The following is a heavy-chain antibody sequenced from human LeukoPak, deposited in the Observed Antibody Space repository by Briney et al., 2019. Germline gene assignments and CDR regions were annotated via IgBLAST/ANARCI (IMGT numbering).Heavy chain of an antibody. CDR1: GGTFSSYA. CDR3: AREGFAAARWKPSHHFDY. CDR2: IIPIFGTA. V-gene: IGHV1-69*05. J-gene: IGHJ4*02. D-gene: IGHD6-6*01. Sequence: GASVKVSCKASGGTFSSYAISWVRQSPGQGLEWMGGIIPIFGTANYAQKFQGRVTITTDESTSTAYMELSSLRSEDTAVYYCAREGFAAARWKPSHHFDYWGQGTLVTVSS.